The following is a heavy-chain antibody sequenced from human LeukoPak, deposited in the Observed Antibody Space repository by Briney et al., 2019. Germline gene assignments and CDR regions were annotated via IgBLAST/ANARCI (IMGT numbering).Heavy chain of an antibody. V-gene: IGHV3-11*01. CDR1: GFTFSDYY. D-gene: IGHD3-22*01. CDR3: ARDKYYDSSGYYGL. J-gene: IGHJ2*01. Sequence: GGSLRLSCAASGFTFSDYYMSWIRQAPGKGLEWVSYISSSGSTIYYADSVKGRFTISRDNAKNSLYLQMNSLRAEDTAVYYCARDKYYDSSGYYGLWGRGTLVTVSS. CDR2: ISSSGSTI.